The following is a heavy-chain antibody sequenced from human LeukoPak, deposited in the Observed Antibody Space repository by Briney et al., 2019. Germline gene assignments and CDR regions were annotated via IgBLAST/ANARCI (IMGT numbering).Heavy chain of an antibody. Sequence: GESLKISCKGSGYSFTSYWISWVRQMPGKGLEWMGRIDPSDSYTNYSPSFQGHVTISADKSISTAYLQWSSLKASYTAMYYCARDPMVRGVIITKDYYYYYGMDVWGKGTAVTVSS. CDR2: IDPSDSYT. V-gene: IGHV5-10-1*01. J-gene: IGHJ6*04. D-gene: IGHD3-10*01. CDR1: GYSFTSYW. CDR3: ARDPMVRGVIITKDYYYYYGMDV.